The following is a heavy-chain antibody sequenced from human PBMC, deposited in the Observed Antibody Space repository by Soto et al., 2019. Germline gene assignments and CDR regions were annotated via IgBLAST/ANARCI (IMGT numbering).Heavy chain of an antibody. Sequence: GGSLRLSCAAFGFTVSSNYMSWVRQAPGKGLEWVSVIYSGGSTYYADSVKGRFTISRDNSKNTLYLQMNSLRAEDTAVYYCAYCSGGSCYSIYGMDVWGQGTTVTVSS. CDR2: IYSGGST. D-gene: IGHD2-15*01. CDR3: AYCSGGSCYSIYGMDV. V-gene: IGHV3-53*01. J-gene: IGHJ6*02. CDR1: GFTVSSNY.